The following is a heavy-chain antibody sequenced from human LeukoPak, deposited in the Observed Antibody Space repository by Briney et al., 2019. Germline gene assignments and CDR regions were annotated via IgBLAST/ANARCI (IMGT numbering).Heavy chain of an antibody. CDR2: ISSNGGTT. CDR1: GFTFSSYA. D-gene: IGHD2-21*01. Sequence: QPGGSLRPSCSASGFTFSSYAMHWVRQAPGKGLEFVSTISSNGGTTYYADSLKGRFTISRDNSKNTLYLQMSSLRVEDTAVYYCVKALLKYAYFDAFDIWGQGTMVTVSS. CDR3: VKALLKYAYFDAFDI. J-gene: IGHJ3*02. V-gene: IGHV3-64D*06.